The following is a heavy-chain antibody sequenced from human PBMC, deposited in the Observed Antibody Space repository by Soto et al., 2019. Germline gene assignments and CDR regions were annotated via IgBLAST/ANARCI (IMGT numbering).Heavy chain of an antibody. Sequence: QVQLVQSGAEVKKPGASVKVSCKASGYTFTSYGISWVRQAPGQGLEWMGWISAYNGNTNYAQKLQGRVTMTTDTSTSTVYMELRGLRSDDTPVYYCARDWRTYCGGDCYSGDSWGQGTLVTVST. J-gene: IGHJ4*02. CDR1: GYTFTSYG. V-gene: IGHV1-18*01. CDR3: ARDWRTYCGGDCYSGDS. CDR2: ISAYNGNT. D-gene: IGHD2-21*02.